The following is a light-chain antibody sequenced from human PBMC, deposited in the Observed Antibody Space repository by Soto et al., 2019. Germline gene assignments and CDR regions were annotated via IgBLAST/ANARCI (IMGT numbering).Light chain of an antibody. CDR3: QVWDDTSEHVV. CDR2: DDS. Sequence: SYELTQPPSVSVAPGQSARITCGGINIGSKIVHWYQQKPGQAPVLVVHDDSARPSGIPEGFSGSKSGNTATLTISRVDAGDEAGYYCQVWDDTSEHVVFGGGTKVTVL. J-gene: IGLJ2*01. CDR1: NIGSKI. V-gene: IGLV3-21*02.